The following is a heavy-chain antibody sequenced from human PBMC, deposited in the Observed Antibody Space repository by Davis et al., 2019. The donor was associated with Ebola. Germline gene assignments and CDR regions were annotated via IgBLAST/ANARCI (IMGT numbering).Heavy chain of an antibody. D-gene: IGHD6-19*01. CDR2: IKQDGSEK. J-gene: IGHJ4*02. Sequence: GESLKISCAASGFTFSNAWMSWVRQAPGKGLEWVANIKQDGSEKYYVDSVKGRFTISRDNAKNSLYLQMNSLRAEDTAVYYCASLIAVAGTDYFDYWGQGTLVTVSS. V-gene: IGHV3-7*01. CDR3: ASLIAVAGTDYFDY. CDR1: GFTFSNAW.